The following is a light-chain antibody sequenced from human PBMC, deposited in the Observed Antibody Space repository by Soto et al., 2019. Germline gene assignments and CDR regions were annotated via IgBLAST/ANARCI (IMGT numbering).Light chain of an antibody. J-gene: IGKJ1*01. Sequence: DIQMTQSPSSLSASVGDRVTITCRASQGISNYLAWYQQRPGKVPKLLIYAASTLQSGVPSRFSGSGSGTDFTLTSSSLHPEDVATYYGQKYNSAPKTVGQGTKVEIK. CDR3: QKYNSAPKT. CDR1: QGISNY. V-gene: IGKV1-27*01. CDR2: AAS.